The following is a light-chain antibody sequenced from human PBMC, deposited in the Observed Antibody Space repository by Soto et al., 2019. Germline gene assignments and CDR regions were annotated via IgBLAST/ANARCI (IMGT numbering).Light chain of an antibody. CDR1: QDIDTS. CDR2: AAS. Sequence: DIQMTQSPSTLSASVGDRVTITCRASQDIDTSLAWFQQRPGKAPKLLIYAASGLESGVPSTFSGSGSGTEFTLTISSVQPDDFATYFCQHYDTFSRTFGQGTKVDIK. V-gene: IGKV1-5*01. J-gene: IGKJ1*01. CDR3: QHYDTFSRT.